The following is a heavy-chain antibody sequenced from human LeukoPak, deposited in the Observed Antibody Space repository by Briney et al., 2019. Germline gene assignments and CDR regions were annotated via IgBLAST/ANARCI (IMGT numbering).Heavy chain of an antibody. CDR3: ARRYGGYWASDI. V-gene: IGHV3-74*01. D-gene: IGHD2-21*01. CDR2: INSDGSST. J-gene: IGHJ3*02. CDR1: GFTLSHYW. Sequence: GGSLRLSCAASGFTLSHYWMHWVRQAPGKGLVWVSRINSDGSSTSYADSVKGRFTISRDNAKNTLYLQMNSLRVEDTAVYYCARRYGGYWASDIWGQGTMVTLSS.